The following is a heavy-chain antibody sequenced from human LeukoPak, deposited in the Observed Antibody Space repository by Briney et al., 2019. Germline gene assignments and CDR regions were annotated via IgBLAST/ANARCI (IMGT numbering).Heavy chain of an antibody. CDR2: IGGSDSST. CDR3: AKASAMIVVVSKHFDY. D-gene: IGHD3-22*01. J-gene: IGHJ4*02. V-gene: IGHV3-23*01. CDR1: GFTFSSYA. Sequence: GGSLRLSCAASGFTFSSYAMNWVRQTPGKGLEWVSGIGGSDSSTDYADSVKGRFIISRDNSKNTLYLQMNSLSAEDTAVYYCAKASAMIVVVSKHFDYWGQGTLVTVSS.